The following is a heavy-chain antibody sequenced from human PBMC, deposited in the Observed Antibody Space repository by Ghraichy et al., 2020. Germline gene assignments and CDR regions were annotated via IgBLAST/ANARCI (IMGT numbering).Heavy chain of an antibody. CDR1: GYTFTAYY. Sequence: ASVKVSCKASGYTFTAYYMHWVRLAPGQGLEWMGRINPNSGGTNSAQKFQDRVTMTMDASISTAYMELSRLRSDDTAVYYCARIGSNHNFDYWGQGTLVTVSS. D-gene: IGHD4-23*01. J-gene: IGHJ4*02. CDR3: ARIGSNHNFDY. CDR2: INPNSGGT. V-gene: IGHV1-2*06.